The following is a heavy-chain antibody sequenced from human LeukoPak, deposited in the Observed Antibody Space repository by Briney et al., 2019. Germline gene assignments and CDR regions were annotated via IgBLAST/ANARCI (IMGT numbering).Heavy chain of an antibody. CDR1: GYTFTGYY. J-gene: IGHJ3*02. CDR2: INPNSGGT. Sequence: ASVKVSCKASGYTFTGYYMHWVRQAPGQGLEWMGWINPNSGGTNYAQKFQGRVTMTRDTSISTAYMELSSLRAEDTAVYYCARDRVRGANDAFDIWGQGTMVTVSS. CDR3: ARDRVRGANDAFDI. D-gene: IGHD3-10*01. V-gene: IGHV1-2*02.